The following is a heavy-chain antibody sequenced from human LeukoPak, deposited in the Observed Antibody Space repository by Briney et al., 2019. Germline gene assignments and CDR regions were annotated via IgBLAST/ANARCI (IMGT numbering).Heavy chain of an antibody. CDR2: IPYDGSNK. CDR1: GFTFSSYG. J-gene: IGHJ5*02. D-gene: IGHD2-2*01. CDR3: AKDFSCSSTSCYQYRWFDP. Sequence: GGSLRLSCAASGFTFSSYGIHWVRQAPGKGLEWVAVIPYDGSNKYYADSVKGRFTISRDNSKNTLYLQMNSLRAEDTAVYYCAKDFSCSSTSCYQYRWFDPWGKGNLVTVSS. V-gene: IGHV3-30*18.